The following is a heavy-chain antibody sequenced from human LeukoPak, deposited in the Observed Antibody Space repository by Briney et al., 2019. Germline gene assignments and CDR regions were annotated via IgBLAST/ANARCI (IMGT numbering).Heavy chain of an antibody. D-gene: IGHD6-13*01. J-gene: IGHJ4*02. V-gene: IGHV1-2*02. CDR1: GYTFTGYY. Sequence: ASVKVSCKASGYTFTGYYMHWVRQAPGQGLEWMGWINPNSGGTNYAQKFQGRDTMTRDTSISTAYMELSRLRSDDTAVYYCARVPIAAAGTSLDYWGQGTLVTVSS. CDR2: INPNSGGT. CDR3: ARVPIAAAGTSLDY.